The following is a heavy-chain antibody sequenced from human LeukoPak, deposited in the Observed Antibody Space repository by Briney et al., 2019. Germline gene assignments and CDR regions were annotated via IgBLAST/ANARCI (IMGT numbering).Heavy chain of an antibody. J-gene: IGHJ6*03. CDR1: GDSISSGSYY. CDR3: ARVRYSNFYYYMDV. Sequence: SQTLSLTCTVSGDSISSGSYYWSWIRQPAGKGLEWIGRIYSTGSTNYNPSLKSRVTISVDTSKNQFSLKLSSVIAADTAVYYCARVRYSNFYYYMDVWGKGTTVTVSS. CDR2: IYSTGST. V-gene: IGHV4-61*02. D-gene: IGHD4-11*01.